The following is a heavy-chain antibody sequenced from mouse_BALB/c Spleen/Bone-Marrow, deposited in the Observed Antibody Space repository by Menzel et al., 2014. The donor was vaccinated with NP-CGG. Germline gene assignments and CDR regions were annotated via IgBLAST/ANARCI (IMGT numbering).Heavy chain of an antibody. CDR2: IAPPNDNT. J-gene: IGHJ2*01. V-gene: IGHV14-3*02. D-gene: IGHD2-2*01. CDR1: GFNIKDTF. Sequence: VQLQQSGAELVKPGASVKLSCTASGFNIKDTFMHWVKQRPEQGLEWIGRIAPPNDNTKYDPKFQGKATITADTSSNTAYLQLSSLTSEDTAVYYCARYVYGHYFDSWGQGTTLTVSS. CDR3: ARYVYGHYFDS.